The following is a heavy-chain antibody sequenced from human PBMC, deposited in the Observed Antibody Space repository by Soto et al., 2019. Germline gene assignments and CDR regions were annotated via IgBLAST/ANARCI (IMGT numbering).Heavy chain of an antibody. V-gene: IGHV4-31*03. CDR2: VYHSGSN. D-gene: IGHD7-27*01. Sequence: QVQLQESGPGLVKPSQTLSLTCSVSGDSIRGGGHYWNWIRQFPGKGLEWIGYVYHSGSNHYNPSLRGRLTISIDTSKNQCSLRLISVTAADTALYYCARDTGLAPTVWGYWGHGTQVTVSS. CDR3: ARDTGLAPTVWGY. J-gene: IGHJ4*03. CDR1: GDSIRGGGHY.